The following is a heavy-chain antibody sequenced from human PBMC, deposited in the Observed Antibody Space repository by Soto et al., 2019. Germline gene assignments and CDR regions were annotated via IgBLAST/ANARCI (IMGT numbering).Heavy chain of an antibody. Sequence: QVQLQQWGAGLLKPSETLSLTCAVYGGSFSGYYWSWIRQPPGKGLEWSGEINHSGSTNYNPSLKGRVTISVDTSKNQFSLKLSSVTAADTAVYYCARGHSKKDDRRKYNWFDPWGQGTLVTVSS. CDR3: ARGHSKKDDRRKYNWFDP. CDR2: INHSGST. D-gene: IGHD1-1*01. J-gene: IGHJ5*02. CDR1: GGSFSGYY. V-gene: IGHV4-34*01.